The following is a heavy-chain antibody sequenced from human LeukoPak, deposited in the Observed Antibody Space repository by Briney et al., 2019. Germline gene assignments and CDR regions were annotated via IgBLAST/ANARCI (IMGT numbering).Heavy chain of an antibody. D-gene: IGHD3/OR15-3a*01. CDR3: ARDGPFDI. Sequence: KPSETLSLTCTVSGGSVNNYFWSWIRQPPGKGLEWIGYIYSSGSTNYNPSLKSRITISIDTSKNQFSLKLNSVTAADTAVYYCARDGPFDIWGQGTMVTVSS. CDR1: GGSVNNYF. J-gene: IGHJ3*02. CDR2: IYSSGST. V-gene: IGHV4-59*02.